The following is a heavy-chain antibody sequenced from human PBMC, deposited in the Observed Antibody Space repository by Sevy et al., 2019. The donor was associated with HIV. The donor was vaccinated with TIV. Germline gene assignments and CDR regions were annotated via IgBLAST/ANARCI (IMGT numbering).Heavy chain of an antibody. CDR2: ISSSGSTI. V-gene: IGHV3-11*01. Sequence: GESLKISWAASGFTFSDYYMSWIRQAPGKGLEWVSYISSSGSTIYYADSVKGRFTISRDNAKNSLYLQMNSLRAEDTAMYYCARGFEYSSSSEYYYGMDVWGQGTTVTVSS. D-gene: IGHD6-6*01. J-gene: IGHJ6*02. CDR1: GFTFSDYY. CDR3: ARGFEYSSSSEYYYGMDV.